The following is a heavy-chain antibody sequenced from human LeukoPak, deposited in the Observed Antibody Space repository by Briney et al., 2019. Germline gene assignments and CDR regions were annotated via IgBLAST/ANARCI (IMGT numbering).Heavy chain of an antibody. CDR1: GGSISRYY. J-gene: IGHJ4*02. CDR3: ARANSYDGSGHYYEFAY. D-gene: IGHD3-22*01. CDR2: IHSSGST. V-gene: IGHV4-4*07. Sequence: SETLSLTCTVSGGSISRYYWSWIRQPAGKGLEWIGRIHSSGSTNYNPSLKSRVTMSVDTSKNHFSLKLSSVTAADTAVYYCARANSYDGSGHYYEFAYWGQGTLVTVSS.